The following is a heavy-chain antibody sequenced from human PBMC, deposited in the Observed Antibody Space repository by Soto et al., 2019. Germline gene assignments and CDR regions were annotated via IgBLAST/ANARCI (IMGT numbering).Heavy chain of an antibody. V-gene: IGHV2-5*02. Sequence: QITLKESGPPLVKPTQTLTLTCTFSGFSLTTRGVAVGWIRQPPGKALEWLALIYWDDDGGYSPSLKSRLTLTKDTSKNQVVLRMTNMDPVDTATYYCAHRPRGFSYYFDYWGQGTLVTVSS. J-gene: IGHJ4*02. CDR3: AHRPRGFSYYFDY. D-gene: IGHD3-10*01. CDR1: GFSLTTRGVA. CDR2: IYWDDDG.